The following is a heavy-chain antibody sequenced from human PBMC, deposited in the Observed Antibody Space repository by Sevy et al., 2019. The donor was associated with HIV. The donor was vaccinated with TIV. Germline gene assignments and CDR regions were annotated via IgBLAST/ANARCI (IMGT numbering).Heavy chain of an antibody. CDR2: IKQDGSET. CDR3: AVSWALDY. J-gene: IGHJ4*02. D-gene: IGHD3-16*01. CDR1: GFTFGRYW. V-gene: IGHV3-7*01. Sequence: GGSLRLSCAVSGFTFGRYWMNWVRQAPGKGLQWVANIKQDGSETYYADSVKGRFTISRDNANNSLFLLMNNLRGEDTAVYYCAVSWALDYWGQGALVTVSS.